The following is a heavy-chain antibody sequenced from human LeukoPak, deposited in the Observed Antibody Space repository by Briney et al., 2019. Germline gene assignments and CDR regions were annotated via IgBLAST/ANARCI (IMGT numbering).Heavy chain of an antibody. J-gene: IGHJ6*03. CDR3: ARETHGDYMDV. D-gene: IGHD3-10*01. V-gene: IGHV3-48*03. Sequence: GGSLRLSCAGSGFTFSQYEMNWVRQAPGKGLEWISYISTSSTTIYYADSVKGRFTISRDNAKNSLYLQMNSLRAEDTAVYYCARETHGDYMDVWGKGTTVTVSS. CDR1: GFTFSQYE. CDR2: ISTSSTTI.